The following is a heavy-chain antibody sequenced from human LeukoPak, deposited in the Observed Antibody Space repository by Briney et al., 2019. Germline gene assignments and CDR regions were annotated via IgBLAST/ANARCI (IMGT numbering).Heavy chain of an antibody. CDR1: GGSFGGYY. CDR2: INHMGTT. D-gene: IGHD1-26*01. V-gene: IGHV4-34*01. CDR3: ARVRNTSGSYYFDY. Sequence: SETLSLTCAVDGGSFGGYYWTWFRQSPGKGLEWIGEINHMGTTNSNPSLKSRVTISVDRSKNQFSLKLSSVTAADTAVYYCARVRNTSGSYYFDYWGQGTLVTVSS. J-gene: IGHJ4*02.